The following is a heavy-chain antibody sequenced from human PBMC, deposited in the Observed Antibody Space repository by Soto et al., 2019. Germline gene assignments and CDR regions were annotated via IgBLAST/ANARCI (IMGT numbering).Heavy chain of an antibody. CDR3: ARHSTYYYDSSGYYFDY. CDR1: GGSISSSSYY. CDR2: IYYSGST. J-gene: IGHJ4*02. V-gene: IGHV4-39*01. Sequence: SETLSLTCTVSGGSISSSSYYWGWIRQPPGKGLEWIGSIYYSGSTYYNPSLKSRVTISVDTSKNQFSLKLSSVTAADTAVYYCARHSTYYYDSSGYYFDYWGQGTLVTVSS. D-gene: IGHD3-22*01.